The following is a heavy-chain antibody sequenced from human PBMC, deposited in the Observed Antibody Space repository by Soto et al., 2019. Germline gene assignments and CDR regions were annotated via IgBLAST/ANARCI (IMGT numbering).Heavy chain of an antibody. CDR3: ARRHMSVNAFDI. J-gene: IGHJ3*02. V-gene: IGHV4-59*08. CDR2: IYYSGST. CDR1: GGSISSYY. Sequence: SETLSLTCTVPGGSISSYYWSWIRQSPGKGLEWIGYIYYSGSTNYNPSLKSRVTISVDTSKNQFSLKLSSVTAADTAVYYCARRHMSVNAFDIWGQGTMVTVSS.